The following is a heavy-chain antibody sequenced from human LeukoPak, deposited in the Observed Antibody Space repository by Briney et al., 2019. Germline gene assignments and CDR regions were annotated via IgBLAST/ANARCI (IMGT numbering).Heavy chain of an antibody. V-gene: IGHV3-7*01. CDR1: GFTFSSYW. D-gene: IGHD3-22*01. Sequence: GGSLRLSCAASGFTFSSYWMSWVRQAPGKGLEWVANIKQDGSDKYYVDSVKGRFTISRDNAKNSLYLQMNSLRAGDTAVYYCARDNYYDSSGHYNGNWFDPWGQGTLVTVSS. CDR2: IKQDGSDK. CDR3: ARDNYYDSSGHYNGNWFDP. J-gene: IGHJ5*02.